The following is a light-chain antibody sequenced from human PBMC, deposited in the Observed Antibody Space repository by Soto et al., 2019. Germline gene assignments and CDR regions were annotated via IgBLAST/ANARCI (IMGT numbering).Light chain of an antibody. J-gene: IGLJ3*02. V-gene: IGLV1-40*01. Sequence: QSVLTQPPSVSGAPGQRVTISCAGSSSHLGATYDIHWYQQLPGAAPRLLIYGNSNRPSGVPDRFAGSKSGTSASLAIIGLRVEDEGIYYCQAFDTSLSASGVFVGGTKLTVL. CDR1: SSHLGATYD. CDR2: GNS. CDR3: QAFDTSLSASGV.